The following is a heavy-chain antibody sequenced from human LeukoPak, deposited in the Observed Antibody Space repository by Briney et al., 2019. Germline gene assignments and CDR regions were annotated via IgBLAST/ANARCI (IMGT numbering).Heavy chain of an antibody. V-gene: IGHV4-59*01. CDR1: GGSMNNYF. J-gene: IGHJ3*02. D-gene: IGHD2-21*02. Sequence: SETLSLTCTVSGGSMNNYFWSWIRQPPGKGLEWIGFISFGGNTHYNPSLKSRVTISVDTSKNQFSLKLSSVTAADTAVYYCARVLAYCGGDCYYDAFDIWGQGTMVTVSS. CDR2: ISFGGNT. CDR3: ARVLAYCGGDCYYDAFDI.